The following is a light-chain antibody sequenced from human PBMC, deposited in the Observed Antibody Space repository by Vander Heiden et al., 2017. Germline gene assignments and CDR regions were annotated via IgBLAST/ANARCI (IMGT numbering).Light chain of an antibody. J-gene: IGKJ2*01. CDR1: QSVSSN. Sequence: IVMTQSPATLSESPGERATLSCRASQSVSSNLAWYQQKPGQAPRLLIYGASTRATGIPARFSGSGSGTEFTLTISSLQSEDFAVYYCQQYDKWPPYTFGQGTKLEIK. CDR3: QQYDKWPPYT. V-gene: IGKV3-15*01. CDR2: GAS.